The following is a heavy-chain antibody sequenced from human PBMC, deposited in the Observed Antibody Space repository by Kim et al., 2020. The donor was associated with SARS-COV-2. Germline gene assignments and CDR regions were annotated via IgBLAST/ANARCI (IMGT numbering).Heavy chain of an antibody. J-gene: IGHJ6*02. CDR1: GFTFSSCD. CDR3: ERDPWSRLRGLTYSYYGMDV. CDR2: ISYDGSNK. V-gene: IGHV3-30-3*01. Sequence: GGSLRLSCAASGFTFSSCDMHWVRQAPGKGLEWVAVISYDGSNKNYADSMKGRFTISRDNSKNTLYLQMNSLRAEDPALYYCERDPWSRLRGLTYSYYGMDVWGQGTTVTVSS. D-gene: IGHD3-10*01.